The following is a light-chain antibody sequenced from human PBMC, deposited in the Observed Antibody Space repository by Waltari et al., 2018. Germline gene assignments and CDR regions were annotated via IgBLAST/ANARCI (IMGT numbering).Light chain of an antibody. Sequence: QSVLTQTPSASGTPGQTVTISCSGSRSNIGINYVYWYQHLPGTSPKRLIYRNKQRPSGVPDRFAGSKSGTSASLAISGLRSEDEADYYCAAWDDTLSAVLFGGGTNLTVL. CDR2: RNK. CDR3: AAWDDTLSAVL. CDR1: RSNIGINY. J-gene: IGLJ3*02. V-gene: IGLV1-47*01.